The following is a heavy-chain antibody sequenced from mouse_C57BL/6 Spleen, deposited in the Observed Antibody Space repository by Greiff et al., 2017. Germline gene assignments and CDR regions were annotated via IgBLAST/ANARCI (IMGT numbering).Heavy chain of an antibody. CDR2: IHPSDSDT. CDR3: AIPLFGY. CDR1: GYTFTSYW. Sequence: QVQLKQPGAELVKPGASVKVSCKASGYTFTSYWMHWVKQRPGQGLEWIGRIHPSDSDTNYNQKFKGKATLTVDKSSSTAYMQLSRLTSEDSAVYYCAIPLFGYWGQGTTLTVSS. J-gene: IGHJ2*01. V-gene: IGHV1-74*01.